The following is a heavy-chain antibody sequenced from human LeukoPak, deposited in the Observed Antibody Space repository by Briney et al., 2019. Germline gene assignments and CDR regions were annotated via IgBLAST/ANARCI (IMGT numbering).Heavy chain of an antibody. V-gene: IGHV1-69*05. CDR3: ARLMTTYYYFDY. CDR1: GGPFSSFA. D-gene: IGHD4-11*01. CDR2: IIPLFGTP. Sequence: SVKVSCKASGGPFSSFAIYWVRQAPGQGLEWMGGIIPLFGTPDYAQKFQGRVTVTTDESTSTAYMELSSLRSDDTAVCYCARLMTTYYYFDYWGQGTLVTVSS. J-gene: IGHJ4*02.